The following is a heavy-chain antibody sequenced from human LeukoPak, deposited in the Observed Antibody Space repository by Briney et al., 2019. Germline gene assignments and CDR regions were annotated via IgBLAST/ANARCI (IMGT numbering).Heavy chain of an antibody. CDR3: AKRVGAIHFDY. CDR1: GFTFSSYT. Sequence: GGFLRLSCAASGFTFSSYTMSWVRQAPGKGLEWVSAISGSGGSTYYADSVKGRFTISRDNSKNTLYLQMNSLRAEDTAVYYCAKRVGAIHFDYWGQGDLVTVSS. J-gene: IGHJ4*02. D-gene: IGHD1-26*01. V-gene: IGHV3-23*01. CDR2: ISGSGGST.